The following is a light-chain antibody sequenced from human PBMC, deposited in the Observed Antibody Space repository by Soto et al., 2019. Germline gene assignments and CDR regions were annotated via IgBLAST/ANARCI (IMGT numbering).Light chain of an antibody. CDR1: SSDFAPYKY. CDR2: EVS. CDR3: SSYTTIKTVV. J-gene: IGLJ2*01. Sequence: QSALTQPASVSGSPGQSITISCTGTSSDFAPYKYVSWFQHHPGKAPKLIIFEVSNRPSGISDRFSGFKSANTAYLTISGVQPEDEADYHCSSYTTIKTVVFGGGTQLTVL. V-gene: IGLV2-14*01.